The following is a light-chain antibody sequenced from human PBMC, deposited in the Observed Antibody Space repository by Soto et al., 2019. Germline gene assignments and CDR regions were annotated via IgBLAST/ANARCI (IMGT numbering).Light chain of an antibody. CDR2: DNN. J-gene: IGLJ2*01. CDR1: SSHLENNY. Sequence: QSVLTKPPSVSAAPGQKVTISCSGSSSHLENNYVSWYQQLPGTAPKLLIYDNNKRPSGIPDRFSGSKSGTSATLGITGLQTGDEAEYYCGTWDNSLSAGVFGGGTKLTVL. V-gene: IGLV1-51*01. CDR3: GTWDNSLSAGV.